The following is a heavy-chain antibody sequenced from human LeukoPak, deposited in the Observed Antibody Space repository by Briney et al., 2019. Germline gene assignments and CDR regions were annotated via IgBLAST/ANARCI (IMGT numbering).Heavy chain of an antibody. V-gene: IGHV4-59*12. CDR1: GGSISSYY. J-gene: IGHJ4*02. CDR3: ASLSYAFDY. D-gene: IGHD6-6*01. Sequence: KPSETLSLTCTVSGGSISSYYWSWIRQPPGKGLEWIGYIYYSGSTNYNPSLKSRVTISVDTSKNQFSLKLSSVTAADTAVYYCASLSYAFDYWGQGTLVTVSS. CDR2: IYYSGST.